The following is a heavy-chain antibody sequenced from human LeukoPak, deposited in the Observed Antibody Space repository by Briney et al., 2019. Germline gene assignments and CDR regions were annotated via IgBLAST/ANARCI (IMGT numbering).Heavy chain of an antibody. D-gene: IGHD3-9*01. CDR2: IYTSGST. J-gene: IGHJ4*02. V-gene: IGHV4-61*02. CDR1: GGSISSGSYY. Sequence: PSETLSLTCTVSGGSISSGSYYWSWIRQPAGKGLEWIGRIYTSGSTNYNPSLKSRVTISVDTSKNQFSLKLSSVTAADTAVYYCARGRRLRYFDWLLSPLHYWGQGTLVTVSS. CDR3: ARGRRLRYFDWLLSPLHY.